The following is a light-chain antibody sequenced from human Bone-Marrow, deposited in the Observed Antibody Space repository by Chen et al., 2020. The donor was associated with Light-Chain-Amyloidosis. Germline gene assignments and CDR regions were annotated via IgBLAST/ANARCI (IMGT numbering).Light chain of an antibody. V-gene: IGKV3-11*01. CDR2: DAS. J-gene: IGKJ3*01. CDR3: QQRSVYT. CDR1: QSVSSY. Sequence: EIVFTQSPATLSWSPGERATLSCRASQSVSSYLAWYQQKPGQAPRLLIYDASNRATGIPARVSGSGSGTDFTLTISSLEPEDCAVYYCQQRSVYTFGPVTKVDIK.